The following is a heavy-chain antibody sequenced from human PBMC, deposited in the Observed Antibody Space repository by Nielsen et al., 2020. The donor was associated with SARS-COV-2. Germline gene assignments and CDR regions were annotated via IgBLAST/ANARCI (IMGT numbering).Heavy chain of an antibody. V-gene: IGHV3-30*18. CDR3: AKAFRSSDWVRAATDF. CDR1: GITFSSYG. Sequence: GESLKISCAASGITFSSYGMHWVRQAPGKGLEWVAVISYDGSNKYYADSVEGRFTISRDNSKNTLYLQMNSLRAEDTAVYYCAKAFRSSDWVRAATDFWGQGTLVTVSS. CDR2: ISYDGSNK. J-gene: IGHJ4*02. D-gene: IGHD6-25*01.